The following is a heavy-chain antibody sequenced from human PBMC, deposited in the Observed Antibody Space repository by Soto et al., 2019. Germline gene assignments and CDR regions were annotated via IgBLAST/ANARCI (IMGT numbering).Heavy chain of an antibody. V-gene: IGHV3-15*07. D-gene: IGHD5-18*01. CDR3: TTEPRYSYGYWNY. Sequence: GGSLRLSCAASGFTFSNAWMNWVRQAPGKGLEWVGRIKSKTDGGTTDYAAPVKGRFTISRDDSKNTLYLQMNSLKTEDTAVYYCTTEPRYSYGYWNYWGQGTLVTVSS. CDR1: GFTFSNAW. J-gene: IGHJ4*02. CDR2: IKSKTDGGTT.